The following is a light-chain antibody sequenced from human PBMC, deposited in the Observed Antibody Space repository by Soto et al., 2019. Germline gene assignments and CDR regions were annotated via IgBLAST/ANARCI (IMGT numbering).Light chain of an antibody. CDR3: SSYTSSSTLGHVV. Sequence: QSALTQPASVSGSPGQSITISCTGTSSDVGGYNYVSWYQQHPGKAPKLMIYEVSNRPSGVSNRFSGSKSGNTASLTISGLQAEDKADYYCSSYTSSSTLGHVVFGGGTKLTVL. CDR2: EVS. CDR1: SSDVGGYNY. V-gene: IGLV2-14*01. J-gene: IGLJ2*01.